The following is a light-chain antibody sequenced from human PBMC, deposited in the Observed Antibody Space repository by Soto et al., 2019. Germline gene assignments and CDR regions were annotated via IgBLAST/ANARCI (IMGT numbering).Light chain of an antibody. V-gene: IGKV1-5*03. Sequence: DIQMTQSPSSLSAPVGDRVTITCRASQSIRDWLAWYQQKPGKVPKLLIYKASNLESGVPSRFSGSGSGTEFTLTISSLQSEDFAVYYCQQYNTWPPLITFGQGTRLAIK. J-gene: IGKJ5*01. CDR3: QQYNTWPPLIT. CDR2: KAS. CDR1: QSIRDW.